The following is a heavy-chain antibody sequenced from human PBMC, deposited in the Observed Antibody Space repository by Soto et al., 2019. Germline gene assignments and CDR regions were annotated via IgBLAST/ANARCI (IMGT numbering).Heavy chain of an antibody. CDR2: IYYSGST. CDR1: GGSISSYY. J-gene: IGHJ4*02. D-gene: IGHD6-13*01. V-gene: IGHV4-59*01. Sequence: PSETLSLTCTVSGGSISSYYWSWIRQPPGKGLEWIGYIYYSGSTNYNPSLKSRVTISVDTSKNQFSLKLSSVTAADTAVYYCARPGQEQVLVHFDYWGQGTLVTVSS. CDR3: ARPGQEQVLVHFDY.